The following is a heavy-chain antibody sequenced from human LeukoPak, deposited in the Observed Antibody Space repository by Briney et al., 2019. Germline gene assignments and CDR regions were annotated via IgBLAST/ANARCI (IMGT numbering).Heavy chain of an antibody. D-gene: IGHD6-19*01. J-gene: IGHJ6*02. CDR1: GYTFTSYD. CDR2: MNPNSGNT. Sequence: GASVKVSCKASGYTFTSYDINWVRQATGQGLEWMGWMNPNSGNTGYAQKFQGRVTMTRNTSISTAYMELSSLRFEDTAVYYCALLLTGSGWSHYYYGMDVWGQGTTVTVSS. V-gene: IGHV1-8*01. CDR3: ALLLTGSGWSHYYYGMDV.